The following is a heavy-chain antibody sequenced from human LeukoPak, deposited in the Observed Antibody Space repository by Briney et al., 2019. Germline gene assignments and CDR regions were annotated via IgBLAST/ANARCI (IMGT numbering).Heavy chain of an antibody. J-gene: IGHJ4*02. CDR2: INSIGGST. Sequence: ASVKGSCKASGYTFTIYYIHWVRHAPGQGLEWMGIINSIGGSTSYAQECHGRVTITADKSTSTAYMELSSLRSEETGVYYCARVRYGSGSNDYWGEGTLVTVSS. D-gene: IGHD3-10*01. CDR1: GYTFTIYY. CDR3: ARVRYGSGSNDY. V-gene: IGHV1-46*01.